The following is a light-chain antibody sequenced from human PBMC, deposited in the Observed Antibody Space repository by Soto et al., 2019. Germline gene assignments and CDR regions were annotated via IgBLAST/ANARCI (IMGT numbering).Light chain of an antibody. CDR1: QSITNS. CDR3: QQRYSWPPIT. J-gene: IGKJ5*01. V-gene: IGKV3-11*01. Sequence: EIVLTQSPATLSLSPGERATLSCRAGQSITNSLAWYQQKPGQAPRLLIYDASNRATAVPARFSGSGSGTDFTLTISSLEPEDFAVYYCQQRYSWPPITFGQGTRLETK. CDR2: DAS.